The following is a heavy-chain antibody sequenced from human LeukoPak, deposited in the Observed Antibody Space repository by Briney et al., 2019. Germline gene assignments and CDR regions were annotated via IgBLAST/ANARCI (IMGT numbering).Heavy chain of an antibody. CDR1: GGSISSYY. CDR3: ARQDYVWGSYSYFDY. J-gene: IGHJ4*02. D-gene: IGHD3-16*01. Sequence: SETLSLTCTVSGGSISSYYWSWIRQPPGKGLEWIEYIYYSGSTDYNPSLKSRVTISVDTSKNQFSLKLSSVTAADTAVYYCARQDYVWGSYSYFDYLGQGTLVTVSS. CDR2: IYYSGST. V-gene: IGHV4-59*08.